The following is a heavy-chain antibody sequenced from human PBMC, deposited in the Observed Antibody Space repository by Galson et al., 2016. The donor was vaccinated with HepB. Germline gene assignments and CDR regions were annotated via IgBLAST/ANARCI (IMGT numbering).Heavy chain of an antibody. J-gene: IGHJ6*02. Sequence: SLRLSCATSGFTFSGSAVQWVRQASGKGLEWVGRIRSKANDYATAYTASVNGRFTISRDDSKSTAYLQMNSLKIEDTAVYYCAISRKAYCAKSKCHTEYFYYGVDVWGQGTTFTVS. D-gene: IGHD2-21*01. V-gene: IGHV3-73*01. CDR3: AISRKAYCAKSKCHTEYFYYGVDV. CDR1: GFTFSGSA. CDR2: IRSKANDYAT.